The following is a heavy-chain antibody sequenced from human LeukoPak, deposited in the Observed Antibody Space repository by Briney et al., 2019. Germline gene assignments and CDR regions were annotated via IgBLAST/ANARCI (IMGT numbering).Heavy chain of an antibody. D-gene: IGHD6-6*01. CDR3: ARDRYSSSSDYYYYYMDV. J-gene: IGHJ6*03. CDR2: INPSGCST. V-gene: IGHV1-46*01. Sequence: ASVRVSCKAAGYTFTSYYMHWGRQAPGQGGEGRGIINPSGCSTSYAQRSQSRVTMTRDMSTSTVYMELSSLRSEDTTVYYCARDRYSSSSDYYYYYMDVWGKGTTVTVSS. CDR1: GYTFTSYY.